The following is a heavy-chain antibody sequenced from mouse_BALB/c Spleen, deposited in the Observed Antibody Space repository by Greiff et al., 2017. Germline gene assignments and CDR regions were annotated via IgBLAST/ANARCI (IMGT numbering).Heavy chain of an antibody. D-gene: IGHD2-2*01. J-gene: IGHJ3*01. CDR1: GFNIKDTY. CDR2: IDPANGNT. CDR3: ARSLYYGYDGAWFAY. V-gene: IGHV14-3*02. Sequence: VQLQQSGAELVKPGASVKLSCTASGFNIKDTYMHWVKQRPEQGLEWIGRIDPANGNTKYDPKFQGKATITADTSSNTAYLQLSNLTSEDTAVYYCARSLYYGYDGAWFAYWGQGTLVTVSA.